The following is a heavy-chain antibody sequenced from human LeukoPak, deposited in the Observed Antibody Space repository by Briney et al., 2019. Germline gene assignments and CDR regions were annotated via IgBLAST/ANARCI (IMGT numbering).Heavy chain of an antibody. CDR2: IYTSGST. Sequence: PSETLSLTCTVSGGSISSYYWSWIRQPPGKGLEWIGYIYTSGSTNYNPSLKSRVSISVDTSKNQFSLKLSSVTAADTAVYYCARSAYNWNNNWFDPWGHGTLVTVSS. CDR3: ARSAYNWNNNWFDP. D-gene: IGHD1/OR15-1a*01. CDR1: GGSISSYY. J-gene: IGHJ5*02. V-gene: IGHV4-4*09.